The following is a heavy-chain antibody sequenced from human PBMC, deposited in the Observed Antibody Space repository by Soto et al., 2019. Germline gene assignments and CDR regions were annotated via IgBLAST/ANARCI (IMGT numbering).Heavy chain of an antibody. D-gene: IGHD3-10*01. CDR3: ARVVVFGSGRYYTGVDYNWFDP. CDR1: GGSISSYY. J-gene: IGHJ5*02. CDR2: IYTSGST. Sequence: SETLSLTCTVSGGSISSYYWSWIRQPAGKGLEWIGRIYTSGSTNYNPSLKSRVTMSVDTSKNQFSLKLSSVTAADTAVYYCARVVVFGSGRYYTGVDYNWFDPWGQGTLVTVSS. V-gene: IGHV4-4*07.